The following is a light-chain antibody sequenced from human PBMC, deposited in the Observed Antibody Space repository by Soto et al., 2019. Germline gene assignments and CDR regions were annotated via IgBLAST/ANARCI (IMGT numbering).Light chain of an antibody. Sequence: EIALTQSPATLSLSPGESATLSCRASPSVTNFLAWYQQKPGQAPRLLIYGAFNRATGIPARFSGSGSGTDFTLTISSLEPEDSAIYDCQQRNIWPPVTFGQGTRVEIK. V-gene: IGKV3-11*01. J-gene: IGKJ5*01. CDR2: GAF. CDR1: PSVTNF. CDR3: QQRNIWPPVT.